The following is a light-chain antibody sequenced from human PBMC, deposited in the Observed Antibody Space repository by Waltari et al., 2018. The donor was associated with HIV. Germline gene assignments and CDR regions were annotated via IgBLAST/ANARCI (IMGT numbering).Light chain of an antibody. CDR3: GSWDSSLSVWV. V-gene: IGLV1-51*01. CDR1: TSNIANTY. J-gene: IGLJ3*02. Sequence: QSVLTQPPSVSAAPGPKVTISSSGSTSNIANTYVSWYQQIPGTAPKLLIFDNNKRPSEIPDRFSGSKSGTSATLGITGLQTGDEADYYCGSWDSSLSVWVFGGGTKLTVL. CDR2: DNN.